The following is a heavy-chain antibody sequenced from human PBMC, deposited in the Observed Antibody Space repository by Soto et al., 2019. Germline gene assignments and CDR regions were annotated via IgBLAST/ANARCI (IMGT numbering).Heavy chain of an antibody. V-gene: IGHV3-9*01. D-gene: IGHD6-13*01. CDR2: ISWNSGSI. Sequence: EVQLVESGGGLVQPGRSLRLSCAASGFTFDDYVMHWVRQAPGKGLEWVSGISWNSGSIGYADSVKGRFTISRDNAKNSLYLQMNSLRAEDTALYYCAKGYAAAVDYWGQGTLVTVSS. CDR3: AKGYAAAVDY. CDR1: GFTFDDYV. J-gene: IGHJ4*02.